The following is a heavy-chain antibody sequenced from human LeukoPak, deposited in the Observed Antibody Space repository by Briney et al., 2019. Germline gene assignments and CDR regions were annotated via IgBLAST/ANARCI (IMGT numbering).Heavy chain of an antibody. Sequence: PGGSLRLSCAASGFTFSSYWMSWVRQAPGKGLEWVANIKQDGSEKYYVDSVKGQFTISRDNAKNSLYLQMNSLRAEDTAVYYCARDPGDYGDYVFDYWGQGTLVTVSS. V-gene: IGHV3-7*01. CDR1: GFTFSSYW. CDR2: IKQDGSEK. J-gene: IGHJ4*02. CDR3: ARDPGDYGDYVFDY. D-gene: IGHD4-17*01.